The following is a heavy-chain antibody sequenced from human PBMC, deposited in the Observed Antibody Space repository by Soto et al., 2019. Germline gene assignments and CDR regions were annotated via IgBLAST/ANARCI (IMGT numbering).Heavy chain of an antibody. CDR3: AGHVGGTAMYYYYGMDV. D-gene: IGHD1-1*01. CDR1: GYSFTSYW. J-gene: IGHJ6*02. V-gene: IGHV5-10-1*03. CDR2: IDPSDSYT. Sequence: EVQLVQSGAEVKKPGESLRISCKGSGYSFTSYWISWVRQMPGKGLEWMGRIDPSDSYTNYRPSFQGHVTISADKSISTAYLQWSSLKASDTAMYYCAGHVGGTAMYYYYGMDVWGQGTTVTVSS.